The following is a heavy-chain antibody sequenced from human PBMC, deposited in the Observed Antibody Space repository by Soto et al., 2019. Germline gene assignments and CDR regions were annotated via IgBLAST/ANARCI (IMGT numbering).Heavy chain of an antibody. V-gene: IGHV3-21*01. J-gene: IGHJ4*02. D-gene: IGHD6-19*01. CDR1: GFTFSSYS. Sequence: PGGSRRLSCAASGFTFSSYSMNWVRQAPGKWLELVSSISSSSSYIYYADSVKGRFTISRDNAKNPLYLQMNSLRAEDTAVYYCARGSSGWYFHFDYWGQGTLVTVSS. CDR2: ISSSSSYI. CDR3: ARGSSGWYFHFDY.